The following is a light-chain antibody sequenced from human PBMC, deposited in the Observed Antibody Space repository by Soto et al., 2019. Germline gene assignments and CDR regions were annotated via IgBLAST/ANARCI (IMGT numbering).Light chain of an antibody. Sequence: DIQITQSPSTLSASVGDRVTITCRASQSISIWLAWYQQKPGNAPKLLIFKASSLESGVPSRFSGSGSGTEFTLTISSLQPDDFATYCCQQYNTYPWTFGQGTKVDIK. V-gene: IGKV1-5*03. CDR2: KAS. J-gene: IGKJ1*01. CDR3: QQYNTYPWT. CDR1: QSISIW.